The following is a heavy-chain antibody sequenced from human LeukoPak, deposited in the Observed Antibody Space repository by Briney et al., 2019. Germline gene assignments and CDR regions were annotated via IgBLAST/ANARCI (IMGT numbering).Heavy chain of an antibody. Sequence: GGSLRLSCAASGFTVSTIYMSWVRQAPGKGLEWVSVVYSGGSTYYADSVKGRFTISRDNSKNTLYLQMSSLKAEDTAVYYCARHFGVISKGVYYYYYGLDVWGQGTTVTVSS. CDR2: VYSGGST. CDR3: ARHFGVISKGVYYYYYGLDV. D-gene: IGHD3-3*01. J-gene: IGHJ6*02. V-gene: IGHV3-66*04. CDR1: GFTVSTIY.